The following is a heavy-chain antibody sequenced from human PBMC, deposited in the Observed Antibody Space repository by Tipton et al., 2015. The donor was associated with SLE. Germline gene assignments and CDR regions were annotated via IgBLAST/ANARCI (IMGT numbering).Heavy chain of an antibody. D-gene: IGHD6-13*01. CDR1: GYTFTGYC. J-gene: IGHJ3*02. V-gene: IGHV1-2*02. Sequence: QSGAEVKKPGASVKVSCKASGYTFTGYCMHWVRQAPGQGLEWMGWINPNSGGTNYAQKFQGRVTMTRDTSISTAYMELSRLRSDDTAVYYCAGGVLSGSSSWSEGDAFDIWGQGAMVTVSS. CDR3: AGGVLSGSSSWSEGDAFDI. CDR2: INPNSGGT.